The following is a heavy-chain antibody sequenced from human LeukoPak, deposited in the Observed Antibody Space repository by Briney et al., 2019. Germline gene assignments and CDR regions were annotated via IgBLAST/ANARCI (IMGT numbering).Heavy chain of an antibody. V-gene: IGHV3-23*01. CDR1: GFTFSSYA. CDR2: ISGSGGST. Sequence: GGSLRLSCAASGFTFSSYAMSWVRQAPGKGLEWVSAISGSGGSTYYADSVKGRFTISGDNSKNTLYLQMNSLRAEDTAVYYCANFMSSGWYSGYYGMDVWGQGTTVTVSS. CDR3: ANFMSSGWYSGYYGMDV. J-gene: IGHJ6*02. D-gene: IGHD6-19*01.